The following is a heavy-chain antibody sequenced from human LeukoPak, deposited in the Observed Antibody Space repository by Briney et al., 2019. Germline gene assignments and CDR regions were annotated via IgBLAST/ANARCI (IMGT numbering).Heavy chain of an antibody. Sequence: PGGSLRVSCATSGFSFSDYPMNWVRQAPGEGLEWISNICTTAEGAKYAYYADSVKGRVTISRDDGKNTLYLHMNSLRDDDTAVYYCATDQRYAFDYWGQGILVTVSS. J-gene: IGHJ4*02. D-gene: IGHD3-9*01. CDR3: ATDQRYAFDY. V-gene: IGHV3-48*02. CDR1: GFSFSDYP. CDR2: ICTTAEGAKYA.